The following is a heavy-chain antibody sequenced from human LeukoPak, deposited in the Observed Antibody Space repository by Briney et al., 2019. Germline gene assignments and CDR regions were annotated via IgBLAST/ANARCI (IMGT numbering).Heavy chain of an antibody. CDR2: IIPIFGTA. CDR1: GGTFSSYA. V-gene: IGHV1-69*05. CDR3: ARYYYDSSGYYRY. J-gene: IGHJ4*02. Sequence: SVKVSCKASGGTFSSYAISWVRQAPGQGLEWMGRIIPIFGTANYAQKFQGRVTITTDESTSTAYMELSSLRSEDTAVYYCARYYYDSSGYYRYWGQGTLVTVSS. D-gene: IGHD3-22*01.